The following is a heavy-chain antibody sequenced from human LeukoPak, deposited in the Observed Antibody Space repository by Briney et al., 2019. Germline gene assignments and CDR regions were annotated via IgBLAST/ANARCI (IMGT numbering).Heavy chain of an antibody. Sequence: GGSLRLSCGASGFTVSSNYMTWVRQAPGKGLEWVSVIYSNNTTFYADSVKGRFTISRDKSKNTLYLQMNSLRAEDTAVYYCAKGITVMMVAPGYWGQGTLVTVSS. J-gene: IGHJ4*02. V-gene: IGHV3-53*01. CDR1: GFTVSSNY. CDR2: IYSNNTT. D-gene: IGHD3-22*01. CDR3: AKGITVMMVAPGY.